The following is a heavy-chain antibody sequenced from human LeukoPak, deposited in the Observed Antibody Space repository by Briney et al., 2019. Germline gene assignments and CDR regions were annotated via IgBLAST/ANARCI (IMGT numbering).Heavy chain of an antibody. CDR1: GFTFSSYG. D-gene: IGHD3-10*01. CDR3: ARASPVYGSGSPYFDY. J-gene: IGHJ4*02. Sequence: PGGSLRLSCAASGFTFSSYGMHGVRQAPGKGLEGVAVIWYDGSNKYYADSVKGRFTISRDNSKNTLYLQMNSLRAEDTAVYYCARASPVYGSGSPYFDYWGQGTLSPSPQ. V-gene: IGHV3-33*01. CDR2: IWYDGSNK.